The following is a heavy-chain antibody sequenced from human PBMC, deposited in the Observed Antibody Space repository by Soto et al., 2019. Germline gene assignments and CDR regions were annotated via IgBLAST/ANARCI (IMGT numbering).Heavy chain of an antibody. CDR2: ISSSGRYI. CDR3: ARCGYDLNSFDP. J-gene: IGHJ5*02. V-gene: IGHV3-21*01. Sequence: EVQLVESGGGLVKPGGSLRLSCAASGFTFSSYSMGWVRQAPGKGLEWVAYISSSGRYIYYADSVKGRFTVSRDNAKKSVLLQMNSLRAEDTAVYYCARCGYDLNSFDPWGQGTLVTVSS. CDR1: GFTFSSYS. D-gene: IGHD3-22*01.